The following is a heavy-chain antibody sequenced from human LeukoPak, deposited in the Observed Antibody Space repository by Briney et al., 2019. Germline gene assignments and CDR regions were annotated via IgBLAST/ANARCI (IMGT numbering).Heavy chain of an antibody. J-gene: IGHJ4*02. V-gene: IGHV5-51*01. CDR1: GYSFSTYW. Sequence: EESLKISCKGSGYSFSTYWIGWVRQKPGKGLEWMGIISPGDSNTSYSPSFQDQVTITVYKSISTAYLQWSSLKASDTAMYYCARLLIVGAHSCHYYFDSWGQGTLVTVSS. CDR2: ISPGDSNT. D-gene: IGHD1-26*01. CDR3: ARLLIVGAHSCHYYFDS.